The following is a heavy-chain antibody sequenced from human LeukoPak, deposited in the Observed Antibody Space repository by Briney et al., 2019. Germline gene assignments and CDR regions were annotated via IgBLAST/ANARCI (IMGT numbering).Heavy chain of an antibody. Sequence: GASVKVSCKASGYTFTSYGISWVRQAPGQGLEWMGWISAYNGNTNYAQKLQGRVTMTTDTSTSTAYMELRSLRSDDTAVYYCARVGLPYGDPPDVVDYWGQGTLVTVSS. V-gene: IGHV1-18*01. D-gene: IGHD4-17*01. CDR2: ISAYNGNT. CDR3: ARVGLPYGDPPDVVDY. CDR1: GYTFTSYG. J-gene: IGHJ4*02.